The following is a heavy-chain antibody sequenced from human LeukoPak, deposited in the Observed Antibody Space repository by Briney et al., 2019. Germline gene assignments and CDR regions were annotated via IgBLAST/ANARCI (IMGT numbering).Heavy chain of an antibody. CDR2: ISYDGSDK. Sequence: GGSLRLSCAASGFTFSSYGMHWVRQAPGKGLEWVAVISYDGSDKYYADSVKGRFTISRDNSKNTLYLQMNSLRPEDTAVYYCAKEITSGSYYNWFDPWGQGTLVTVSS. J-gene: IGHJ5*02. D-gene: IGHD1-26*01. CDR3: AKEITSGSYYNWFDP. V-gene: IGHV3-30*18. CDR1: GFTFSSYG.